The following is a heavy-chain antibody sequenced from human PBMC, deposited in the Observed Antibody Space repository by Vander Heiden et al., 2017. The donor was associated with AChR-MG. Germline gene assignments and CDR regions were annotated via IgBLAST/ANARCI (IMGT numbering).Heavy chain of an antibody. CDR3: ARDLYSSHFDY. J-gene: IGHJ4*02. CDR1: GFPFNIHG. D-gene: IGHD6-13*01. Sequence: QVQLVASGGGVVQPGGSLRLSCAPSGFPFNIHGIHWVRPAPGKGLEWVAVIWSDGVNQNYADSVRGRFTLSRDNSKDTVYLQMNSLRAEDTAVYYCARDLYSSHFDYWGQGTLATVSS. V-gene: IGHV3-33*01. CDR2: IWSDGVNQ.